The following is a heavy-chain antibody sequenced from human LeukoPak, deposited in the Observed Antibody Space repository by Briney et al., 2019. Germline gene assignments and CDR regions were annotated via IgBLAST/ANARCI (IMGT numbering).Heavy chain of an antibody. CDR3: ARAPLVGASEIDY. CDR1: GFTFSSYS. Sequence: GGSLRLSCAASGFTFSSYSMNWVRQAPGKGLEWVSSISSSSSYMYYADSVKGRFTISRDSAKNSLYLQMNSLRAEDTAVYYCARAPLVGASEIDYWGQGTLVTVSS. CDR2: ISSSSSYM. D-gene: IGHD1-26*01. J-gene: IGHJ4*02. V-gene: IGHV3-21*01.